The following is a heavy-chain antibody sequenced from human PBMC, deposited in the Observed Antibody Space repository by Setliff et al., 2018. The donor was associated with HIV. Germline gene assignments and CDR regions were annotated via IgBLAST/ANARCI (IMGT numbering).Heavy chain of an antibody. J-gene: IGHJ4*02. V-gene: IGHV4-39*01. CDR1: GGSINSSSHY. CDR3: ATMGAQGTYFDN. Sequence: PSETLSLTCTVSGGSINSSSHYWGWIRQPPGKGLEWIGNIYYSGYTYYKPSLKSRVTISVDTSKNKFSLKLSSVTAADTATYYCATMGAQGTYFDNWGQGTLVTVSS. D-gene: IGHD1-26*01. CDR2: IYYSGYT.